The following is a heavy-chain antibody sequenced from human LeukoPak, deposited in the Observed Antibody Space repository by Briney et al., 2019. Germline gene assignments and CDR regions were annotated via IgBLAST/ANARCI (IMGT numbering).Heavy chain of an antibody. CDR1: GYTFTSNY. D-gene: IGHD5-24*01. CDR2: ISPSGGST. V-gene: IGHV1-46*01. CDR3: ARDNSVRDEAWWFNP. J-gene: IGHJ5*02. Sequence: GASVKVSCKAFGYTFTSNYMHWVRQAPGQGPEWMGVISPSGGSTTYAQKFQGGVTLTRDMSTSTDYLELSSLRPEDTAVYYCARDNSVRDEAWWFNPWGQGTLFTVSS.